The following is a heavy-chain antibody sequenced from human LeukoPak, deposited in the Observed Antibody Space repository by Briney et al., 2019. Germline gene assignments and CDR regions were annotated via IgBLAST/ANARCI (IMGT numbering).Heavy chain of an antibody. CDR1: GFTFSSYS. Sequence: TGGSLRLSCAASGFTFSSYSMNWVRQAPGKGLEWVSSISSSSSYIYYADSVKGRFTISRDNAKNSLYLQMNSLRAEDTAVYYCARDMYSSSSDDYWGQGTLVTVSS. J-gene: IGHJ4*02. D-gene: IGHD6-6*01. CDR2: ISSSSSYI. CDR3: ARDMYSSSSDDY. V-gene: IGHV3-21*01.